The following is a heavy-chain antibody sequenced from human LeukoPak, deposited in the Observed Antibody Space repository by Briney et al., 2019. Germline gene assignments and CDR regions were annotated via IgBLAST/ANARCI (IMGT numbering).Heavy chain of an antibody. V-gene: IGHV3-66*01. CDR1: GFTVSSNY. Sequence: PSGGSLRLSCAASGFTVSSNYMSWVRQAPGKGLEWVSVIYSGGSTYYADSVKGRFTISRDNSKNTLYLQMNSLRAEDTVVYYCAKGTGASYYYYYYMDVWGKGTTVTISS. CDR2: IYSGGST. CDR3: AKGTGASYYYYYYMDV. D-gene: IGHD3-10*01. J-gene: IGHJ6*03.